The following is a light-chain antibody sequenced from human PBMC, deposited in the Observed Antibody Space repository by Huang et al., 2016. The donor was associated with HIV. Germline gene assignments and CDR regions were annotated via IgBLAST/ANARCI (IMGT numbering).Light chain of an antibody. CDR3: QQYNNWPDT. CDR1: QSVSSN. CDR2: GAS. Sequence: EIVMTQSPPTLSVSPGERATLSCRASQSVSSNLAWYQQKPGQAPRRPIYGASTRASAIPARFSGSGSGTEFTLTISSLQSEDFAVYYCQQYNNWPDTFGQGTKLEIK. J-gene: IGKJ2*01. V-gene: IGKV3-15*01.